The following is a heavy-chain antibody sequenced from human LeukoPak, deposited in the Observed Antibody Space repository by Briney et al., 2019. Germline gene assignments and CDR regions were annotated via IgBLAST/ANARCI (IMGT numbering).Heavy chain of an antibody. Sequence: GGSLRLSCAASGFTFSSYAMSWVRQAPGKGLEWVSGISRRGGTTYYADSVKGRFTISRDNAKNSLYLQMNSLRPDDTALYYCAKESDGDYEFDFWGQGTLVTVSS. CDR3: AKESDGDYEFDF. CDR2: ISRRGGTT. V-gene: IGHV3-23*01. CDR1: GFTFSSYA. J-gene: IGHJ4*02. D-gene: IGHD4-17*01.